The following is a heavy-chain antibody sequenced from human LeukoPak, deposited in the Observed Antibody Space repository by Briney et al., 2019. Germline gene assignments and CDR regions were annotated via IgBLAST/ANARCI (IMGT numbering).Heavy chain of an antibody. J-gene: IGHJ3*02. CDR3: ARGDYYDSSGEVRPGDAFDI. CDR1: GGTFSSYA. V-gene: IGHV1-69*05. Sequence: ASVKVSCKASGGTFSSYAISWVRQAPGQGLEWMGGIIPIFGTANYAQKFQGRVTITTDESTSTAYMELSGLRSEDTAVYYCARGDYYDSSGEVRPGDAFDIWGQGTMVTVS. D-gene: IGHD3-22*01. CDR2: IIPIFGTA.